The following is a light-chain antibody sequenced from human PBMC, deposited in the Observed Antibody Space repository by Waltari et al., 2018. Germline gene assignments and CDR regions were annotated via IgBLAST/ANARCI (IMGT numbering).Light chain of an antibody. CDR3: QQYSNWYT. J-gene: IGKJ2*01. CDR2: DAS. Sequence: EILMTQSPATLSVSTGERATLSCRASQSVSSTLAWYQQKPGQAPRLLIYDASTRATGIPARFSCSGSGTEFTLTISSLQSEDFAVYYCQQYSNWYTFGQGTKLEIK. CDR1: QSVSST. V-gene: IGKV3-15*01.